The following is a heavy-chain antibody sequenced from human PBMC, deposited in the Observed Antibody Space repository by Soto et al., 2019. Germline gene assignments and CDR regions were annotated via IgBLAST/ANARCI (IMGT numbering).Heavy chain of an antibody. CDR3: ARGTLTSIDMVDY. CDR2: ISGAGTRT. CDR1: GFTFSSYW. J-gene: IGHJ4*02. Sequence: EVQLVESGGALVQPGGSLRLSCAASGFTFSSYWMHWVRQGPGKGLVWVPRISGAGTRTNYADSVRGRFTVSRDNAKNTLYLQINSLTAEDTAVYYCARGTLTSIDMVDYWGQGTLVTVSS. V-gene: IGHV3-74*01. D-gene: IGHD2-21*01.